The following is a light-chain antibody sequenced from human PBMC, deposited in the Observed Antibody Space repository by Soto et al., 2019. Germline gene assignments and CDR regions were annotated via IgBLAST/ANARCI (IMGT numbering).Light chain of an antibody. CDR2: GAS. CDR3: QQYNNWPPIT. V-gene: IGKV3-11*01. Sequence: EIVLTQSPATLSLSPGERATLSCRASQSVSSYLAWYQQKPGQAPRILIFGASGRATGIPDRFSGSGSGTDFTLTISRLEPEDFAVYYCQQYNNWPPITFGQGTRLEIK. J-gene: IGKJ5*01. CDR1: QSVSSY.